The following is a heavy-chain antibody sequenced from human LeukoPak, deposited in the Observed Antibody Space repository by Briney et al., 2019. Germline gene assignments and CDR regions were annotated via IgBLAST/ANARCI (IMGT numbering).Heavy chain of an antibody. Sequence: SETLSLTCAVSGYSISGGYYWGWIRQPPGKGLEWIGSIYHTGSTYYNPSLQSRVTISLDSPKNQFSLKLTSVTAADTAVYYCASGGTAVVMALTYYFDTWGQGTPVTVSS. CDR1: GYSISGGYY. CDR3: ASGGTAVVMALTYYFDT. CDR2: IYHTGST. V-gene: IGHV4-38-2*01. D-gene: IGHD3-22*01. J-gene: IGHJ4*02.